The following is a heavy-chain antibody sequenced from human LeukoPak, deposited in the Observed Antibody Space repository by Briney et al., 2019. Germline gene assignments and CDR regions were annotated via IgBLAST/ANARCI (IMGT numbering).Heavy chain of an antibody. CDR3: ARGPRIVVVPAAIEGGYYFDY. Sequence: SETLSLTCTVSGGSISSYYWSWIRQPAGKGLEWIGRIYTSGSTNYNPSLKSRVTISVDTSKNQFSLKLSSVTAADTAVYYCARGPRIVVVPAAIEGGYYFDYWGQGTLVTVSS. CDR2: IYTSGST. CDR1: GGSISSYY. J-gene: IGHJ4*02. V-gene: IGHV4-4*07. D-gene: IGHD2-2*01.